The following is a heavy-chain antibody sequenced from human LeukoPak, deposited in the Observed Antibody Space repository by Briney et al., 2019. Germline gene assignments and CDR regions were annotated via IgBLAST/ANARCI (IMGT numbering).Heavy chain of an antibody. D-gene: IGHD6-13*01. J-gene: IGHJ4*02. CDR3: ARGTAAAAGIDY. V-gene: IGHV3-74*01. Sequence: QSGGSLRLSCAASGFTLSSYWMHWVRHAPGKGLVWVSRIKSDGRTNYADSVKGRFTISRDNANNTVSLQMNSLRAEDTGVYYCARGTAAAAGIDYWGQGILVTVSS. CDR1: GFTLSSYW. CDR2: IKSDGRT.